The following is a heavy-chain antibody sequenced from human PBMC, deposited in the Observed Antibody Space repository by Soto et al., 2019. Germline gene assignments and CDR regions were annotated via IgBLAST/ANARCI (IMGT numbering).Heavy chain of an antibody. D-gene: IGHD6-19*01. CDR1: GDSVSSNSAA. CDR2: TYYRSKWYN. V-gene: IGHV6-1*01. CDR3: ARDGPSSGWYYYYYGMDV. Sequence: PSQTLSLTCAVSGDSVSSNSAAWNWIRQSPSRGLEWLGRTYYRSKWYNDYAVSVKSRITINPDTSKNQFSLQLNSVTPEDTAVYYCARDGPSSGWYYYYYGMDVWGQGTTVTVSS. J-gene: IGHJ6*02.